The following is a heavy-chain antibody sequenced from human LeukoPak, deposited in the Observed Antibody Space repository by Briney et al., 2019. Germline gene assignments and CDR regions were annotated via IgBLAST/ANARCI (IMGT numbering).Heavy chain of an antibody. CDR2: NSWNSGSI. CDR1: VLIYDEYA. D-gene: IGHD6-19*01. V-gene: IGHV3-9*01. J-gene: IGHJ4*02. Sequence: PGGSLTLFCAPSVLIYDEYAMQWVPRATGKALEWLSGNSWNSGSIGYADSVKGRFTISRDNAKNSLYLQMNSLRAEDTALYYCAKNAPGLAVAGPFDYWGQGTLVTVSS. CDR3: AKNAPGLAVAGPFDY.